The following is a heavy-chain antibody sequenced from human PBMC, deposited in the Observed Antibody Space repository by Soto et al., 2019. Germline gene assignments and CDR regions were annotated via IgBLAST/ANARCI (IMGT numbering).Heavy chain of an antibody. J-gene: IGHJ2*01. D-gene: IGHD3-10*01. CDR3: ALTTSWFDWYFDL. CDR1: GFVVSNVY. Sequence: EVQLVETGGALVQPGGSLRLSCEVSGFVVSNVYMSCVRPAPGERLEWISVVYSGGDTYYADSVKGRFTISRDNSKNTVYLQMSRLRPDDTAVYYCALTTSWFDWYFDLWGRGTLGTVSS. CDR2: VYSGGDT. V-gene: IGHV3-53*02.